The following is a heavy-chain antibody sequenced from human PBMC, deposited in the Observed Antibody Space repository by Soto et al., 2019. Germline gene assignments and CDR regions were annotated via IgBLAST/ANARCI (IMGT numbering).Heavy chain of an antibody. Sequence: GESLKISCKGSGYSFTSYWIGWVRQMPGKGLEWMGIIYPGDSDTRYSPSFQGQVTISADKSISTAYLQWSSLKASDTAMYYCARHVGPYGDYDYYGMDVWGQGTTVTVSS. J-gene: IGHJ6*02. CDR1: GYSFTSYW. CDR3: ARHVGPYGDYDYYGMDV. V-gene: IGHV5-51*01. CDR2: IYPGDSDT. D-gene: IGHD4-17*01.